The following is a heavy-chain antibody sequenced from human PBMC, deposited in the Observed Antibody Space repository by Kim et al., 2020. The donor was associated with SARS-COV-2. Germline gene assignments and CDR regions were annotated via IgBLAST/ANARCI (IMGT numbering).Heavy chain of an antibody. J-gene: IGHJ3*02. CDR2: IVVGSGNT. D-gene: IGHD3-9*01. Sequence: SVKVSCKASGFTFTSSAVQWVRQARGQRLEWIGWIVVGSGNTNYAQKFQERVTITRDMSTSTAYMELSSLRSEDTAVYYCAAVRNYDILTGYHDAFDIWGQGTMVTVSS. V-gene: IGHV1-58*01. CDR1: GFTFTSSA. CDR3: AAVRNYDILTGYHDAFDI.